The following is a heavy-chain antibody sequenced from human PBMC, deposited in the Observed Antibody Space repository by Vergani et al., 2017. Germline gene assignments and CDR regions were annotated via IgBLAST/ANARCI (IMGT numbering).Heavy chain of an antibody. D-gene: IGHD3-10*01. V-gene: IGHV4-34*01. J-gene: IGHJ6*03. Sequence: QVQLQQWGAGLLKPSETLSLTCAVYGGSFSGYYWSWIRQPPGKGLEWIGEINHSGSTNYNPSLKSRVTISVDTSKNQFSLKLSSVTAADTAVYYCARGDGSGSYYYYYYMDVWGKGTTVTVSS. CDR3: ARGDGSGSYYYYYYMDV. CDR1: GGSFSGYY. CDR2: INHSGST.